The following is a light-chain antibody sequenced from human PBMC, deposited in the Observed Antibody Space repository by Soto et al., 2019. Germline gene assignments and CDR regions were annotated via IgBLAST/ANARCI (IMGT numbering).Light chain of an antibody. CDR2: AAS. V-gene: IGKV3-20*01. Sequence: EIVLTQSPGTLSLSPGEIATLSCRASQSVSSSYVDWYQQKPGQAPRLLIYAASSRATGIPDRFSGSGSGTDFTLTISSLEPEDFAVYYCQQYGNSPLTFGEGTKVEIK. CDR1: QSVSSSY. CDR3: QQYGNSPLT. J-gene: IGKJ4*01.